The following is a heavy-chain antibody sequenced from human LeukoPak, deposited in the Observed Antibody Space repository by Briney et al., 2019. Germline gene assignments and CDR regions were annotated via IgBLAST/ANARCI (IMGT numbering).Heavy chain of an antibody. D-gene: IGHD2-15*01. V-gene: IGHV1-8*01. CDR3: ARGYCSGGSCSKWDY. Sequence: ASVTVSCKASGYTFTSYDINWVRQAAGQGLEWMGWMNPNSGNTGYAQKLQGRVTMTTDTSTSTAYMELRSLRSDDTAVYYCARGYCSGGSCSKWDYWGQGTLVTVSS. CDR1: GYTFTSYD. CDR2: MNPNSGNT. J-gene: IGHJ4*02.